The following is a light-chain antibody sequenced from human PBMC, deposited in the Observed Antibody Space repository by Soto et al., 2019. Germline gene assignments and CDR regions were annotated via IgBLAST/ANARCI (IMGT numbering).Light chain of an antibody. CDR1: SSDIGSYRF. CDR3: SSFTTTPSYV. J-gene: IGLJ1*01. Sequence: QSVLTQPASVSGSPGQSITISCTGTSSDIGSYRFVSWYQQHPGKAPKLIIYDVNNRPSGISDRFSGSKSVNTASLTISGLQAEDEADYYCSSFTTTPSYVFGTGTKLTVL. V-gene: IGLV2-14*01. CDR2: DVN.